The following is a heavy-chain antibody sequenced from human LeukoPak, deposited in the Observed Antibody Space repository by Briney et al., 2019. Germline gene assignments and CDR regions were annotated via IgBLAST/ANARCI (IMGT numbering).Heavy chain of an antibody. D-gene: IGHD6-13*01. CDR2: TYYRSKWYN. CDR1: AASVSSNSAA. Sequence: SPTLSLTFAISAASVSSNSAAWNWIRQSPSRGLEWLGSTYYRSKWYNDYAVSVKSLITINPDTSKNPFSLQLNSVTPEDTAVYYCARGLAAAVGWFDPWGQGTLVTVSS. V-gene: IGHV6-1*01. J-gene: IGHJ5*02. CDR3: ARGLAAAVGWFDP.